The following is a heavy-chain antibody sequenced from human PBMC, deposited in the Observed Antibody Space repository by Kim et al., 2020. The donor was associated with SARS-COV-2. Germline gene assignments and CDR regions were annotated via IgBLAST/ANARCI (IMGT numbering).Heavy chain of an antibody. J-gene: IGHJ6*02. V-gene: IGHV3-30*01. Sequence: SNKYYADSVTGRFTIARDNSKNTLYLQMNSLRAEDTAVYYCARDVGSRMDVWGQGTTVTVSS. CDR2: SNK. CDR3: ARDVGSRMDV. D-gene: IGHD2-2*01.